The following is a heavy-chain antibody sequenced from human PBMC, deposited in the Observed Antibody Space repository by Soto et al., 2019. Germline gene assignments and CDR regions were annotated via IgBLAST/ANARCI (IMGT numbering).Heavy chain of an antibody. D-gene: IGHD3-22*01. Sequence: QVQLVQSGAEVQKPGSSVKVSCKASGGTFSNYAISWVRQAPGQGLEWMGAIIPVFGTRNYAQRFQCRVTFSADKSTSTAYMKLGSLRSEDTAVYYCARDYYNGSGSCSWDFDLGGRGTLGSVSS. V-gene: IGHV1-69*06. J-gene: IGHJ2*01. CDR2: IIPVFGTR. CDR3: ARDYYNGSGSCSWDFDL. CDR1: GGTFSNYA.